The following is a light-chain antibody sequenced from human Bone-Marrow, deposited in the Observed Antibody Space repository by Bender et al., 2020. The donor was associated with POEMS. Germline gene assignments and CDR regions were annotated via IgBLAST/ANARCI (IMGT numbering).Light chain of an antibody. CDR1: SSDVANYNL. V-gene: IGLV2-23*01. CDR3: SSYAGSRGWV. CDR2: EGN. Sequence: QSALTQPASVSGSPAQSITISCTGTSSDVANYNLVCWYQQYPGKAPKLIIYEGNKRPSGVSHRFSASKSDNTASLTISGLQAEDEADYYCSSYAGSRGWVFGGGTKLTVL. J-gene: IGLJ3*02.